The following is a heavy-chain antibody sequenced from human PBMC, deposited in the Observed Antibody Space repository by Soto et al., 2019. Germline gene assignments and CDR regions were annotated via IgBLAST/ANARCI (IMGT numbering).Heavy chain of an antibody. CDR3: ANEVGGFDYGDY. CDR1: GFTFSSCA. CDR2: ISGSGGST. D-gene: IGHD3-3*01. J-gene: IGHJ4*02. V-gene: IGHV3-23*01. Sequence: EVQLLESGGGLVQPGGSLRLSCAASGFTFSSCAMSWVRQAPGKGLEWVSAISGSGGSTYYADSVKGRFTISRDNSKNTLYLQMTSLRAEDTAVYCCANEVGGFDYGDYWGEGTLVTVSS.